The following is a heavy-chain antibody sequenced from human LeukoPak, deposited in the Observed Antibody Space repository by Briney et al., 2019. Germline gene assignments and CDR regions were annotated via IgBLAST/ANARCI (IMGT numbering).Heavy chain of an antibody. CDR2: ISWNSGSI. CDR3: AKGTDIVVVPAAADY. Sequence: PGRSLRLSCAASGFTFDDYAMHWVRQAPGKGLEWVSGISWNSGSIGYADSVKGRFTISRDNAKNSLYLQMNSLRAEDTALYYCAKGTDIVVVPAAADYWGQGTLVTVSS. D-gene: IGHD2-2*01. V-gene: IGHV3-9*01. CDR1: GFTFDDYA. J-gene: IGHJ4*02.